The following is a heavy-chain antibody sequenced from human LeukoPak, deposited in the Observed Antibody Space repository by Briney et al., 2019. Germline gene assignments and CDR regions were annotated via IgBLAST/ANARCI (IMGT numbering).Heavy chain of an antibody. CDR1: GFTFSSYS. V-gene: IGHV3-48*01. CDR3: ASGSGNYDFWSGYYTGDY. CDR2: ISSSSSTI. J-gene: IGHJ4*02. D-gene: IGHD3-3*01. Sequence: GGSLRLSCAASGFTFSSYSMNWVRQAPGKGLEWVSYISSSSSTIYYADYVKGRFTISRDNAKNSLYLQMNRLRAEDTAVYYCASGSGNYDFWSGYYTGDYWGQGTLVTVSS.